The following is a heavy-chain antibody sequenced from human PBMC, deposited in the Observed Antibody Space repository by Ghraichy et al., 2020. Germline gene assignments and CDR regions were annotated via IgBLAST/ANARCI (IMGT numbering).Heavy chain of an antibody. V-gene: IGHV4-30-2*01. CDR2: IYHSGST. CDR3: AREKLHYGIFVMDV. Sequence: SETLSLTCAVSGGSISSGGYSWSWIRQPPGKGLEWIGYIYHSGSTYYNPSLKSRVTISVDRSKNQFSLKLSSVTAADTAVYYCAREKLHYGIFVMDVWGKGTTVTVSS. CDR1: GGSISSGGYS. D-gene: IGHD2-15*01. J-gene: IGHJ6*03.